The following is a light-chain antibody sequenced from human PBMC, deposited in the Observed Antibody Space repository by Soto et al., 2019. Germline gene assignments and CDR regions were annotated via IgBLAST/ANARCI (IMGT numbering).Light chain of an antibody. Sequence: QSVLTQPPSASGSPGQSVTISCTGTGSDVGGYNYVSWYQHHPGKAPKLMLYEVSTRPSGVPDRFSGSKSGNTASLTASGLQAEDEADYYCSSYAGSNIYVVFGGGTKLTVL. CDR2: EVS. CDR3: SSYAGSNIYVV. CDR1: GSDVGGYNY. J-gene: IGLJ2*01. V-gene: IGLV2-8*01.